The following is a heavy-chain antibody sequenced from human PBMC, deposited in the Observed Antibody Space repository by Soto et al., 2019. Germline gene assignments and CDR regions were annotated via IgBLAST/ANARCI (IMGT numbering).Heavy chain of an antibody. CDR1: GDSITSSSYH. CDR2: IYYSGSS. V-gene: IGHV4-39*01. CDR3: ARHEARSYFYMDV. Sequence: QLQLQESGPGLVKPSETKSLTCTVSGDSITSSSYHWGWIRQPPGKGLEWIGNIYYSGSSYYNPSLKSRVTMSVDMSKNQFSLSLSSVTAADTAVYHCARHEARSYFYMDVWGKGTTVTVSS. J-gene: IGHJ6*03.